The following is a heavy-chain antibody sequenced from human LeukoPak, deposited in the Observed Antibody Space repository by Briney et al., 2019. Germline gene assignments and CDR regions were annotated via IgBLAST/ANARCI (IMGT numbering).Heavy chain of an antibody. J-gene: IGHJ4*02. CDR3: AKDKGLADYRYYFDY. V-gene: IGHV3-23*01. D-gene: IGHD4-11*01. CDR2: ISGSGGST. CDR1: GFTFSSSA. Sequence: GGSLRLSCAASGFTFSSSAMSWVRQAPGKGLEWVSAISGSGGSTYYADSVKGRFTISRDNSKNTLYLQMNSLRAEDTAVYYCAKDKGLADYRYYFDYWGQGTLVTVSS.